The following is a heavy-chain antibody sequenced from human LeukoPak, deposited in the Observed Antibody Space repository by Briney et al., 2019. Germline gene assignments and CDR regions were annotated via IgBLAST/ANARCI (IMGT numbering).Heavy chain of an antibody. V-gene: IGHV1-8*01. CDR1: GYTFTSYD. J-gene: IGHJ4*02. D-gene: IGHD3-22*01. CDR3: ARGTEYYYDSSGYYYAC. Sequence: ASVKVSCKASGYTFTSYDINWVRQATGQGLEWMGWMNPNSGNTGYAQKFQGRVTMTRNTSISTAYMELSSLRSEDTAVYYCARGTEYYYDSSGYYYACWGQGTLVTVSS. CDR2: MNPNSGNT.